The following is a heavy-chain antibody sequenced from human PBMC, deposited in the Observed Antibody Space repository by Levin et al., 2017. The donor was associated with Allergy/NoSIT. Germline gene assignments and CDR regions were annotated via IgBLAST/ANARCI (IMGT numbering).Heavy chain of an antibody. CDR3: ARDSRHIVGVPAPDF. CDR2: IKSDASET. D-gene: IGHD2-2*01. V-gene: IGHV3-7*01. CDR1: GFTFNSYW. J-gene: IGHJ4*02. Sequence: LSLTCAISGFTFNSYWMSWVRQAPGKGLEWVATIKSDASETYYVDSVRGRFTISRDNAKDSLFLQMGSLRGEDTAVYYCARDSRHIVGVPAPDFWGQGTLVTVSS.